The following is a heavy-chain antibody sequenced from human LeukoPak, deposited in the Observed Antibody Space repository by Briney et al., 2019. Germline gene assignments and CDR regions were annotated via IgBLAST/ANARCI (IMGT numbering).Heavy chain of an antibody. D-gene: IGHD4-17*01. Sequence: GGSLRLSCAASGFTFSSYEMNWVRQAPGKGLEWVSYISSSGSTIYYADSVKGRFTISRDNAKNSLYLQMNSLRAEDTAIYYCAREPTGEGDYWGQGTLVTVSS. V-gene: IGHV3-48*03. J-gene: IGHJ4*02. CDR1: GFTFSSYE. CDR2: ISSSGSTI. CDR3: AREPTGEGDY.